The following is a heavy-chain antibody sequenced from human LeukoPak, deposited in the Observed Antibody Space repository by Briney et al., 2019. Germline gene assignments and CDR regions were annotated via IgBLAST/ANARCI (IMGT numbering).Heavy chain of an antibody. J-gene: IGHJ4*02. V-gene: IGHV3-7*04. Sequence: GGSLRLSCAASGFTFSSYWMNWVRQAPGKGLEWVANIKPDGSDQYYVDSVKGRCTISRDNAKNSLYLQMNSLRAEDTAVYYCARENFQYWAQGTLVTVSS. CDR2: IKPDGSDQ. CDR1: GFTFSSYW. CDR3: ARENFQY.